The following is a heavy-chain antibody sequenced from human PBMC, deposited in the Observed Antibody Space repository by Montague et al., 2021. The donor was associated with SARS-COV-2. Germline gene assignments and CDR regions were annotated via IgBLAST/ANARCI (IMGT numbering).Heavy chain of an antibody. D-gene: IGHD3-10*01. CDR3: ARVQRGYYYGLGVSAHFDY. CDR2: ISCSGST. Sequence: SETLSLTCTVSGGPISSYYWSWIRQPPGRGLQWIGYISCSGSTNYNPSLKSRATISVDTSKSQFSLKLSSVTAADTAVYYCARVQRGYYYGLGVSAHFDYWAQGTLVTVSS. CDR1: GGPISSYY. J-gene: IGHJ4*02. V-gene: IGHV4-59*01.